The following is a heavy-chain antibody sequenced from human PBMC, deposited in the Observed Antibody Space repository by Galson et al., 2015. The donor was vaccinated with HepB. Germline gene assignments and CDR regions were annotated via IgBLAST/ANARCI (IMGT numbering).Heavy chain of an antibody. CDR2: VMADGGER. D-gene: IGHD4-11*01. J-gene: IGHJ6*03. V-gene: IGHV3-7*01. CDR3: SRTVNYYSYYMDV. CDR1: GFTFSNYG. Sequence: SLRLSCAASGFTFSNYGMSWVRQAPGEGLEWVASVMADGGERYYVESVKGRFTISRDNSKNSLHLQMSSLRAEDTAVYYCSRTVNYYSYYMDVWGKGTTVTVSS.